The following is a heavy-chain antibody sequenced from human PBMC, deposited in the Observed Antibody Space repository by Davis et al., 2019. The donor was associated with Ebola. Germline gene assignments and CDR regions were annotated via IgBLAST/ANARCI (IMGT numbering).Heavy chain of an antibody. D-gene: IGHD6-19*01. CDR3: SRTTRGSGWFLDY. J-gene: IGHJ4*02. CDR2: VIDSGIT. V-gene: IGHV4-34*12. CDR1: GGSFSGYY. Sequence: MPSETLSLTCAVYGGSFSGYYWSWVRQSPGKGLEWLGEVIDSGITNYNPSLKSRVSLSVDTSKNQVSLKLTSVTAADTAVYYCSRTTRGSGWFLDYWGQGTRVTVSS.